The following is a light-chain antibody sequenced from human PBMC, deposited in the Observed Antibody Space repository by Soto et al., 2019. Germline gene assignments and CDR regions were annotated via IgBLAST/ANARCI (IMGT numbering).Light chain of an antibody. CDR3: QQYSDWPLT. CDR1: QSVRSH. J-gene: IGKJ4*01. V-gene: IGKV3D-15*01. Sequence: EIVLTQSPATLSLSPGETATLSCRASQSVRSHLAWFQQKPGQAPRLLMYGVSTRATCMPARFSGSGSGTEFTLIISSLQSEDIADYYCQQYSDWPLTFGGGTKVEIK. CDR2: GVS.